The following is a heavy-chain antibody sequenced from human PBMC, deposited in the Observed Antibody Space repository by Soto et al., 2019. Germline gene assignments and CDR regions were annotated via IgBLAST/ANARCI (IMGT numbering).Heavy chain of an antibody. D-gene: IGHD5-12*01. CDR3: ATRVGYNTSPPGD. CDR1: GFTVSSNY. J-gene: IGHJ4*02. Sequence: EVQLVESGGGLVQPGGSLRLSCAAFGFTVSSNYMSWVRQAPGKGLEWVSSVYTDGSTNYADSVKGRFTISRDNSKNTVFLQMNSLGAEDTAVYYCATRVGYNTSPPGDWGQGTLGTVSS. V-gene: IGHV3-66*04. CDR2: VYTDGST.